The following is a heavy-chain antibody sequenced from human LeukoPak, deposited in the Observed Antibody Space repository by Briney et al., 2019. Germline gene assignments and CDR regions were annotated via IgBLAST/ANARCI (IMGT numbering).Heavy chain of an antibody. CDR3: AREVVAVAGNHYFDY. Sequence: SQTLSLTCAISGDSVSSNSAAWNWIRQSPSRGLEWLGRTYYRSKWYNDYAVSVKSRITINPDTSKNQFSLQLNSATPEDTAVYYCAREVVAVAGNHYFDYWGQGTLVTVSS. CDR2: TYYRSKWYN. V-gene: IGHV6-1*01. J-gene: IGHJ4*02. D-gene: IGHD6-19*01. CDR1: GDSVSSNSAA.